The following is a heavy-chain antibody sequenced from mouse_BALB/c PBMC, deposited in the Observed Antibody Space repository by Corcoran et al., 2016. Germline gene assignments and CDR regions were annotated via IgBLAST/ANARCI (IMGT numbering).Heavy chain of an antibody. D-gene: IGHD1-1*01. CDR3: ARSPITTRYFDV. J-gene: IGHJ1*01. CDR1: GFNIKDTY. Sequence: EVQLQQSGAELVKPGASVKLSCTASGFNIKDTYMHWVKQRPEQGLEWIGRIDPANGNTKYDPKFQGKATITADTSSNTAYLQLSSLTSEDTAVYYCARSPITTRYFDVWGAGTTVTVSS. CDR2: IDPANGNT. V-gene: IGHV14-3*02.